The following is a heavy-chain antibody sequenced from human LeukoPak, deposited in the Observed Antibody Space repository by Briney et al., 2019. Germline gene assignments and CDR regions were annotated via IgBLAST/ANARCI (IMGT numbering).Heavy chain of an antibody. CDR2: ISSSGSTI. D-gene: IGHD2-15*01. CDR1: GFTFRTSW. J-gene: IGHJ3*02. Sequence: GGSLRLSCGASGFTFRTSWMNWVRQAPGKGLEWVSYISSSGSTIYYADSVKGRFTISRDNSKKTLYLQMNSLRAEDTAVYYCAKGPVVTFDIWGQGTMVTVSS. CDR3: AKGPVVTFDI. V-gene: IGHV3-48*01.